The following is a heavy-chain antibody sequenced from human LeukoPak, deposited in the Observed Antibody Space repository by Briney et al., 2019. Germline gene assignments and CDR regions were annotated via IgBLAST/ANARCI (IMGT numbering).Heavy chain of an antibody. CDR1: GFTFSSYA. CDR3: AKALAMVTEFEEGFDY. J-gene: IGHJ4*02. CDR2: ISGSGGST. V-gene: IGHV3-23*01. Sequence: GGSLRLSCAASGFTFSSYAMSWVRQAPGKGLERVSAISGSGGSTYYADSVKGRFTISRDNSKNTLYLQMNSLRAEDTAVYYCAKALAMVTEFEEGFDYWGQGTLVTVSS. D-gene: IGHD5-18*01.